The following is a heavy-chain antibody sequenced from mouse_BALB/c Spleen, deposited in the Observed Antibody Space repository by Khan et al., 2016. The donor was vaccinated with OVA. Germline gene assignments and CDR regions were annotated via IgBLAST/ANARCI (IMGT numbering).Heavy chain of an antibody. CDR3: KRQEYGRYFDC. CDR1: GYTFRNYG. Sequence: QIQLVQSGPELKKPGETVKISCKASGYTFRNYGMKWVKQAPGKGLKWMGWINTYTGEPTYADDFKGRFALSLDTSASTAYLQITNLKNEDMATYFCKRQEYGRYFDCWSRGTTLTVSS. D-gene: IGHD2-10*02. V-gene: IGHV9-1*02. J-gene: IGHJ2*01. CDR2: INTYTGEP.